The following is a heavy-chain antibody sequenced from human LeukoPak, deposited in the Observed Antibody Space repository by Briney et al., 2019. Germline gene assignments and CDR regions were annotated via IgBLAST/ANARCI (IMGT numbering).Heavy chain of an antibody. CDR3: AAQDVNWFDP. D-gene: IGHD2-15*01. J-gene: IGHJ5*02. CDR2: IYYSGST. Sequence: SETLSLTCTVSGGSISSGGYYWSWIRQHPGKGLEWIGYIYYSGSTYYNPSLKSRVTISVDTSKNQFSLKLSSVTAADTAVYYCAAQDVNWFDPWGQGTLVTVSS. CDR1: GGSISSGGYY. V-gene: IGHV4-31*03.